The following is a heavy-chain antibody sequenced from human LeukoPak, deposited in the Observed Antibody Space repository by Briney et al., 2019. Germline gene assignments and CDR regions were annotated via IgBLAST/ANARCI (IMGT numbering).Heavy chain of an antibody. Sequence: PGGSLRLSCAASGFNFNTYTMNWVRQAPGKGREGASSISSDSSYIYYADSVKGRFTISRDNAKNSLYLQMNSLRAEDTAVYYCGRDNAEAGENYFDYWGQGTLVTVSS. CDR2: ISSDSSYI. CDR1: GFNFNTYT. J-gene: IGHJ4*02. D-gene: IGHD3-16*01. V-gene: IGHV3-21*01. CDR3: GRDNAEAGENYFDY.